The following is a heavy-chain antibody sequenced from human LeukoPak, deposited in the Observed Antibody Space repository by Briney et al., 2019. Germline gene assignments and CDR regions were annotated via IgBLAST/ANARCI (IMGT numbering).Heavy chain of an antibody. D-gene: IGHD1-14*01. CDR2: INPSSGGT. Sequence: ASVKVSCKASGYTFTGYYMHRVRQAPGQGLEWMGWINPSSGGTNYAQKFQGRVTMTRDTSISTAYMELSSLRSEDTAVYYCARRPYSEFDYWGQGTLITVSS. CDR1: GYTFTGYY. CDR3: ARRPYSEFDY. J-gene: IGHJ4*02. V-gene: IGHV1-2*02.